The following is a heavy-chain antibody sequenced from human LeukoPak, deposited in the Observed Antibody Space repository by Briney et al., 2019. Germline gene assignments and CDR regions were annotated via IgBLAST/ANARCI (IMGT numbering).Heavy chain of an antibody. D-gene: IGHD7-27*01. CDR1: IFTFSTSD. V-gene: IGHV3-30*02. CDR3: AKGISNWGNFEY. Sequence: PGGSLRLSCTSSIFTFSTSDMYWVRQAPGKGLEWVAFLRNYGDYIYYSDSVRGRFTISGDNSKNTLYLQMNSLRAEDTAIYYCAKGISNWGNFEYWGQGTLVTVSS. CDR2: LRNYGDYI. J-gene: IGHJ4*02.